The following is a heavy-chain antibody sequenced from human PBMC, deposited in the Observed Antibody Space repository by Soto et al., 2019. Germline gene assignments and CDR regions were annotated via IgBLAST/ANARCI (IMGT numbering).Heavy chain of an antibody. CDR1: GYTFTSYY. D-gene: IGHD2-21*02. CDR3: ARGPSCGGDCYLFDY. V-gene: IGHV1-46*01. J-gene: IGHJ4*02. Sequence: ASVKVSFKASGYTFTSYYMHWVRQSPGQGLEWMAMINPSGGRTKNVQIFQGRVTLTRDTSTGTVDMELSSLTSEDTAIYYCARGPSCGGDCYLFDYWGQGTQVTVCS. CDR2: INPSGGRT.